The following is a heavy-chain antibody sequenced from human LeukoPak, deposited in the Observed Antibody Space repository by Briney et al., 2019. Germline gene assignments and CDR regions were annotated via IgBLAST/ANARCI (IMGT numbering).Heavy chain of an antibody. Sequence: GGSLRLSCAASGFTFSSYAMSWVRQAPGKGLEWVSALSGSAGSAYYADSVKGRFTVSRDNSKNTLYLQMNSLRAEDTAVYYCARVGYCSSTSCLGDYWGQGTLVTVSS. J-gene: IGHJ4*02. CDR3: ARVGYCSSTSCLGDY. CDR1: GFTFSSYA. CDR2: LSGSAGSA. V-gene: IGHV3-23*01. D-gene: IGHD2-2*01.